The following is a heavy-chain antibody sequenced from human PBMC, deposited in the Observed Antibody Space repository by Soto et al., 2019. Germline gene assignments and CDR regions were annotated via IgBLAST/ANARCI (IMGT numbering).Heavy chain of an antibody. CDR3: ATIGVSGYLAV. CDR2: ISHSGSN. V-gene: IGHV4-31*03. D-gene: IGHD3-16*02. CDR1: GADINSGGLT. J-gene: IGHJ6*01. Sequence: SETLSLTFYVSGADINSGGLTWTVIRQHAVKGLEGLGYISHSGSNDYNPSLNSRLSISGDTAKNHFSLTLTSVTAADADVYYCATIGVSGYLAVWGQGTTVPVSS.